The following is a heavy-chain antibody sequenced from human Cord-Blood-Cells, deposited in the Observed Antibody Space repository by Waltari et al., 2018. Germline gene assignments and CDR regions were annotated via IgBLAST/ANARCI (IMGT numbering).Heavy chain of an antibody. D-gene: IGHD4-17*01. CDR3: ALTGTSDYPHYFDY. CDR1: GGTFRSSA. Sequence: QVQLVQSGAEVQKPGSSVKVSCKPSGGTFRSSAISWVRPAPGQGLEWMGGIIPILGIANYAQKFQGRVTITADKSTSTAYMELSSLRSEDTAVYYCALTGTSDYPHYFDYWGQGTLVTVSS. CDR2: IIPILGIA. V-gene: IGHV1-69*10. J-gene: IGHJ4*02.